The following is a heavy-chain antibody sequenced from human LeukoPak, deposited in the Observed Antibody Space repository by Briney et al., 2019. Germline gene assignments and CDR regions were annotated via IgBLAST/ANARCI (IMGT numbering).Heavy chain of an antibody. CDR1: GGSISSSSYY. D-gene: IGHD3-3*01. CDR3: ARRGVAIDY. Sequence: TSETLSLTCTVSGGSISSSSYYWGWIRQPPGKGLEWIGSIYYSGSTYHNPSLKSRVTISVDTSKNQLSLKLSSVTAADTAVYYCARRGVAIDYWGQGILVTVSS. J-gene: IGHJ4*02. CDR2: IYYSGST. V-gene: IGHV4-39*01.